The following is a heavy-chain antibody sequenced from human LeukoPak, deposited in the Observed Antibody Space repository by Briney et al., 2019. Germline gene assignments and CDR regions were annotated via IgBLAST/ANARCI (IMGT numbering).Heavy chain of an antibody. D-gene: IGHD6-19*01. CDR3: ARAPPLERIGWYGEDEF. J-gene: IGHJ4*03. CDR2: ISGNGDKT. Sequence: PGGSLRLSCAASGFTFSSYAMHWVRQAPGKGPEYVAAISGNGDKTHYGSSVQGRFTVSRDHSKNTLYLQMGSLRTEDMAVYYCARAPPLERIGWYGEDEFRGHGTLVTVSS. V-gene: IGHV3-64*01. CDR1: GFTFSSYA.